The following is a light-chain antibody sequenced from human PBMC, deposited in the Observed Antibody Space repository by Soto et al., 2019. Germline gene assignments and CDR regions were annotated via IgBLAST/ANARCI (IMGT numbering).Light chain of an antibody. CDR3: SSYVGSNIWV. Sequence: QSALTQPPSASGSPGQSVTISCTGTSSDVGGYNYVSWYQQHPGKAPKLLIYEVSKRPSGVPDRFSVSKSGNTASLTVSGLQVEDEADYYCSSYVGSNIWVFGGGTKLTVL. CDR1: SSDVGGYNY. V-gene: IGLV2-8*01. CDR2: EVS. J-gene: IGLJ3*02.